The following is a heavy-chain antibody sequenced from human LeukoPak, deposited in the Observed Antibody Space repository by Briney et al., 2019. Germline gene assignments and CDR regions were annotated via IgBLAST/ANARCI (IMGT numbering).Heavy chain of an antibody. CDR2: ISYDGSNK. CDR3: AKVLLRLGELSPFDY. D-gene: IGHD3-16*02. CDR1: GFTFSSYG. V-gene: IGHV3-30*18. Sequence: GGSLRPSCATSGFTFSSYGMHWVRRAPGKGLEGVAVISYDGSNKYYADSVKGRFTISRDNSKNTLYLQMNSLRAEDTAAYYCAKVLLRLGELSPFDYWGQGTLVTVSS. J-gene: IGHJ4*02.